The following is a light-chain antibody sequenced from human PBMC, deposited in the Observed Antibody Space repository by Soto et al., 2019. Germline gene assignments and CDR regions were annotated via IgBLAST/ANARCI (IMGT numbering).Light chain of an antibody. J-gene: IGLJ1*01. CDR3: CSYAGSSTLYV. V-gene: IGLV2-23*02. CDR2: EVN. Sequence: QSALTQPASVSGSPGQSITISCTGTSSDIGTYNLVSWYQQHPGKAPKLMIYEVNKRPSGVSDRFPGSKSGNTASLTISGLQAEDEADYYCCSYAGSSTLYVFGTGTKATVL. CDR1: SSDIGTYNL.